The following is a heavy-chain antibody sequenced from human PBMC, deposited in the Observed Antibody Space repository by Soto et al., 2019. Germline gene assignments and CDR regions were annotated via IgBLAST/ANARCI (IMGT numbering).Heavy chain of an antibody. D-gene: IGHD6-19*01. CDR1: GFTFSSYS. J-gene: IGHJ4*02. CDR2: ISSSSSTI. CDR3: ARDRWEYSSGWNYFDY. V-gene: IGHV3-48*01. Sequence: GGSLRLSCAASGFTFSSYSMNWVRQAPGKGLEWVSYISSSSSTIYYADSVKGRFTISRDNAKNSLYLQMNSLRAEDTAVYYCARDRWEYSSGWNYFDYWGQGTLVTVSS.